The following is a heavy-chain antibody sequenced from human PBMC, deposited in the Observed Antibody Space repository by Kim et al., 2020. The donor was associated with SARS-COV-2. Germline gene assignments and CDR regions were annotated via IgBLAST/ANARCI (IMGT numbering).Heavy chain of an antibody. D-gene: IGHD1-1*01. J-gene: IGHJ4*02. V-gene: IGHV3-30*18. CDR1: GFVFSNYG. CDR2: VSFDGGAQ. Sequence: GGSLRLSCAGSGFVFSNYGMQWVRQAPGKGLEWMAVVSFDGGAQYYADSVRGRFTISRDNSKNTLYLEMNGLRVDDTSIYSCVKEAKPSVANELDYWGQG. CDR3: VKEAKPSVANELDY.